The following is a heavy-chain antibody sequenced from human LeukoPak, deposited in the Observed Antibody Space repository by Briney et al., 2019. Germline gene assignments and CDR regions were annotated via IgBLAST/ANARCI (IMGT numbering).Heavy chain of an antibody. D-gene: IGHD1-26*01. CDR3: ARDNSVGDTAWWFDP. CDR2: INPSGGST. CDR1: GYTFTSYY. V-gene: IGHV1-46*01. Sequence: ASVKVSCKASGYTFTSYYMHWVRQAPGQGLEWMGIINPSGGSTSYAQKLQGRVTMTRDRSTSTDYMELSSQRSEHTAVYYCARDNSVGDTAWWFDPWGQGTLVTVSS. J-gene: IGHJ5*02.